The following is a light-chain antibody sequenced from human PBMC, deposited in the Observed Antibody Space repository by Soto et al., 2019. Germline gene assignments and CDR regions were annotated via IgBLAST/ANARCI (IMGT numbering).Light chain of an antibody. CDR3: QQFGGSSRP. J-gene: IGKJ1*01. CDR2: GAS. Sequence: EIVLTQSPGTLSLSPGERATLSCRASQGVSSTYLAWYQQKPGQAPRLLIYGASFRATGIPDRFSGSGSGTDFNLTISRLEPEDFAVYYCQQFGGSSRPFGQGTKVEIK. V-gene: IGKV3-20*01. CDR1: QGVSSTY.